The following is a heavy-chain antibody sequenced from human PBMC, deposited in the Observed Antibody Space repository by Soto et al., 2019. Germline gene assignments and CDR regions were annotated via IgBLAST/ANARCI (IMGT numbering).Heavy chain of an antibody. V-gene: IGHV3-30*18. CDR3: AQDPGQWLGDYYYGMDV. CDR1: GFTFSSYA. CDR2: ISYDGSHE. Sequence: QVQLVESGGGVVQPGRSLRLSCVASGFTFSSYAMHWVRQAPGKGLEWVAVISYDGSHEYYADSVKGRFTISRDNSKNTLYLQMNSLRAEDTAVYYCAQDPGQWLGDYYYGMDVWGQGTTVTVSS. J-gene: IGHJ6*02. D-gene: IGHD6-19*01.